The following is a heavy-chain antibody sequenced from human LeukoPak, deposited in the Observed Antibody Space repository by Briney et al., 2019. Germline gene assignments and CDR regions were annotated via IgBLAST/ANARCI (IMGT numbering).Heavy chain of an antibody. J-gene: IGHJ4*02. CDR1: GFTFSSYW. V-gene: IGHV3-7*01. D-gene: IGHD2-15*01. Sequence: GGSLRLSCAASGFTFSSYWMSWVRHAPGKGREWVANIKQDGSEKYYVDSVKGRFTISRDNAKNSLYLQMNSLRAEDTAVYYCAKARGYCSGGSCYSDYWGLGTLVTVSS. CDR3: AKARGYCSGGSCYSDY. CDR2: IKQDGSEK.